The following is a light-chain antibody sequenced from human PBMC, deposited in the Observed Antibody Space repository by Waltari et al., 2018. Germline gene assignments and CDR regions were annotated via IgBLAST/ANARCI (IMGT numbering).Light chain of an antibody. CDR3: QQYYSTPYT. V-gene: IGKV4-1*01. CDR2: WAS. CDR1: QSVLYSSNNKNY. Sequence: DIVMTQSPDSLAVXLGERATINCKSSQSVLYSSNNKNYLAWYQQKPGQPPKLLIYWASTRESGVPDRFSGSGSGXDFTLTIXXLQAEDVXXYYCQQYYSTPYTXXXGTKLEIK. J-gene: IGKJ2*01.